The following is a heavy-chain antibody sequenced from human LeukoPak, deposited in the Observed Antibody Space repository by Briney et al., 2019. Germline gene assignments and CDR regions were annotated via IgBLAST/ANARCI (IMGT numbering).Heavy chain of an antibody. CDR3: AKDQRLNGRGFFFDD. D-gene: IGHD3-10*02. CDR1: GGSISSYY. Sequence: SETLSLTCTVSGGSISSYYWSWIRQPPGKGLEWIAYISDIGSINYNPSLKSRVTISLDTSKNQFSLKLSSVTAADTAVYYCAKDQRLNGRGFFFDDWGQGARVIVSS. J-gene: IGHJ4*02. V-gene: IGHV4-59*12. CDR2: ISDIGSI.